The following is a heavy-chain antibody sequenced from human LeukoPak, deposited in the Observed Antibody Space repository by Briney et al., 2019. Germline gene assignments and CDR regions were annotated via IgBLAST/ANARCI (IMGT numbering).Heavy chain of an antibody. CDR1: GITFRSYA. CDR2: ISGSGGST. D-gene: IGHD3-22*01. CDR3: ARGSLGYYDSSGYYYFDY. J-gene: IGHJ4*02. V-gene: IGHV3-23*01. Sequence: GGSLRLSCAASGITFRSYAMSWVRQAPGKGLEWVSAISGSGGSTYYADSVKGRFTISRDNSKNTLYLQMNSLRAEDTAVYYCARGSLGYYDSSGYYYFDYWGQGTLVTVSS.